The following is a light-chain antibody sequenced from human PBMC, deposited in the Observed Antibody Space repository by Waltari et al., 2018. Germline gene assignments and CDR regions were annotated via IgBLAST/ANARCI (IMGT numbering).Light chain of an antibody. Sequence: EIVLPQSPATLSLSPGERATLSGSASQSVSSYLAWYQQKPGQTPRLLIYDASNRATGIPASFSGSGSGTDFTLTIISLEHEYLAVYYCQQLRKWPRTFGQGTKVEIK. J-gene: IGKJ1*01. CDR2: DAS. V-gene: IGKV3-11*01. CDR3: QQLRKWPRT. CDR1: QSVSSY.